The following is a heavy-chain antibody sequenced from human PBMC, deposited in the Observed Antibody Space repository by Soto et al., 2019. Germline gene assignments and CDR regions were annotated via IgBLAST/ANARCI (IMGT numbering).Heavy chain of an antibody. V-gene: IGHV3-64D*08. CDR1: GFTFSSYA. CDR2: ISSNGGST. Sequence: GGSLRLSCSASGFTFSSYAMHWVRQAPGKGLEYVSAISSNGGSTYYADSVKGRFTISRGNSKNTLYLQMSSLRAEDTAVYYCVKSDGHRPPGFDPWGQGTLVTVSS. J-gene: IGHJ5*02. CDR3: VKSDGHRPPGFDP.